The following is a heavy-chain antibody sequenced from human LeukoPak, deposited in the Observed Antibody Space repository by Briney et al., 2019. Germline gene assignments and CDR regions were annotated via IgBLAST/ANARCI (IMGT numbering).Heavy chain of an antibody. D-gene: IGHD1-26*01. CDR2: ISEDGRTT. J-gene: IGHJ4*02. Sequence: GGSLRLSCAASGFTFSSNWMHWVRQAPGKGLVWVSRISEDGRTTNYADSVKGRFTISRDNAKNTLDLQMNSLRAEDTAVYYCVRDLGGRSGHWGQGTLVTVSS. V-gene: IGHV3-74*01. CDR3: VRDLGGRSGH. CDR1: GFTFSSNW.